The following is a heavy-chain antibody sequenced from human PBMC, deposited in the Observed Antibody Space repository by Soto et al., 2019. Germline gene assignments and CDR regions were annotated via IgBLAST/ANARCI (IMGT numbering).Heavy chain of an antibody. CDR3: AKTESSGWSNRYGMYV. Sequence: PGASLTLSCAASGFTFSNFTMSCVSQDPGKGLEWVAGISGSGDSTYSADSVKGRFTISRDHSTDTLYLQMNRLRAEDTAVYYCAKTESSGWSNRYGMYVWGQGTTVTVS. CDR2: ISGSGDST. CDR1: GFTFSNFT. V-gene: IGHV3-23*01. D-gene: IGHD6-19*01. J-gene: IGHJ6*02.